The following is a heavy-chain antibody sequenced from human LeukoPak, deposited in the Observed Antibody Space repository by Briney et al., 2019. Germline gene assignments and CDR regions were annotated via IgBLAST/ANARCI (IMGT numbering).Heavy chain of an antibody. CDR1: KFTFSNYG. CDR3: AKEYDSGGYGANFDY. J-gene: IGHJ4*02. D-gene: IGHD3-10*01. V-gene: IGHV3-30*18. CDR2: VSSDGGTK. Sequence: GGSLRLSCTASKFTFSNYGMQWVRQAPGKGLEWAAVVSSDGGTKYYADSVKGRFTISRDNSRNTIYLQMDSLRAEDTAVYYCAKEYDSGGYGANFDYWGQGTLVTVSS.